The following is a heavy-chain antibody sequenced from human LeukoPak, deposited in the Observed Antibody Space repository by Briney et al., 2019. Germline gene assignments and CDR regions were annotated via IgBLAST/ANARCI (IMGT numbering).Heavy chain of an antibody. CDR3: ARARERGAAAFDY. V-gene: IGHV1-69*05. D-gene: IGHD6-13*01. CDR1: GGTFSNYA. J-gene: IGHJ4*02. CDR2: IIPFLDTS. Sequence: SVKVSCKASGGTFSNYALSWVRQAPGQGLEWMGAIIPFLDTSNYPPKFQDRVTISTDESTSTAYMELSSLRSEDTAVYYCARARERGAAAFDYWGQGTLVTVSS.